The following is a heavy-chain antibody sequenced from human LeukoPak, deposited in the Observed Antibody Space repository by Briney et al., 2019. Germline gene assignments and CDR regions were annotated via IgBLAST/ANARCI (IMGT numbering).Heavy chain of an antibody. J-gene: IGHJ4*02. CDR3: AICTGYSSSWYDY. V-gene: IGHV5-51*01. Sequence: HGESLKISCKGSGYSFTNYWVGWVRQMPGRGLGWMGIIYPGDSDTRYSPSFQGQVTISADKSINTAYLQWSSLKASDTAMYYCAICTGYSSSWYDYWGQGTLVTVSS. CDR2: IYPGDSDT. D-gene: IGHD6-13*01. CDR1: GYSFTNYW.